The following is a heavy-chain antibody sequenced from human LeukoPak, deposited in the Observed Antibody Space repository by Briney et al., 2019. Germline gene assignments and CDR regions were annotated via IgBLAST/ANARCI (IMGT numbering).Heavy chain of an antibody. CDR1: GYTFTGYY. CDR3: ATDKWQQLVFDY. J-gene: IGHJ4*02. V-gene: IGHV1-2*02. Sequence: VASVKVSCKASGYTFTGYYMHWVRQAPGQGLEWMGWINPNSGGTNYAQKFQGRVTMTEDTSTDTAYMELSSLRSEDTAVYYCATDKWQQLVFDYWGQGTLVTVSS. CDR2: INPNSGGT. D-gene: IGHD6-13*01.